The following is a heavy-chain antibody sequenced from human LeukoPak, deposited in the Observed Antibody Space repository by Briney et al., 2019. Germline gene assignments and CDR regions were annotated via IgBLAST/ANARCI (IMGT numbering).Heavy chain of an antibody. CDR3: AKGAYDYIEMGYSDY. J-gene: IGHJ4*02. CDR2: ISGSGGST. V-gene: IGHV3-23*01. Sequence: GGSLRLSCAASGFTFSSYAMSWVRQAPGKGLEWVSAISGSGGSTYYADSVKGRFTFSRDNSKNTLYLQMHSLRADDTAVYYCAKGAYDYIEMGYSDYWGQGTLVTVSS. D-gene: IGHD5-12*01. CDR1: GFTFSSYA.